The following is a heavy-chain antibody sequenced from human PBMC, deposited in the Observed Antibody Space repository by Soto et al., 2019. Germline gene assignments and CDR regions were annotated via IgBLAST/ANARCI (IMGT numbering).Heavy chain of an antibody. CDR1: GDSVSSNSAA. CDR3: ARGSYSSFYYYYGMDV. V-gene: IGHV6-1*01. D-gene: IGHD6-6*01. Sequence: SQTLSLTCAISGDSVSSNSAAWNWIRQSPSRGLEWLGRTYYRSKWYNDYAVPVKSRITINPDTSKNQFSLQLNSVTPEDTAVYYCARGSYSSFYYYYGMDVWGQGTTVTVSS. J-gene: IGHJ6*02. CDR2: TYYRSKWYN.